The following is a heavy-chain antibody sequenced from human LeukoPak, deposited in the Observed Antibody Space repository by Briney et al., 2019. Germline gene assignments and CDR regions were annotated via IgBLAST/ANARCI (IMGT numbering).Heavy chain of an antibody. V-gene: IGHV1-46*01. D-gene: IGHD3-22*01. CDR1: GYTFTTSY. Sequence: GASVKLSCKASGYTFTTSYIFWVRQAPGQGLEWMGLINPNYGSTVYAQKFQDRVTMTRDTSTSTVYMELSSLRSDDTALYYCARGRSFTLLVTDAFDVWGQGTLVTASS. CDR3: ARGRSFTLLVTDAFDV. J-gene: IGHJ3*01. CDR2: INPNYGST.